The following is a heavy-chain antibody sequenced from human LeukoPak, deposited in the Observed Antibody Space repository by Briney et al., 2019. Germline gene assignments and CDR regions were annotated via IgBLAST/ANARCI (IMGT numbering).Heavy chain of an antibody. J-gene: IGHJ1*01. CDR1: GYTLTELS. CDR2: FDPEDGET. D-gene: IGHD6-6*01. Sequence: GASVTVSCKVSGYTLTELSMHWVRQAPGKGLEWMGGFDPEDGETIYAQKFQGRVTMTEDTSTDTAYMELSSLRSEDTAVYYCATARYSSSSVDFQHWGQGTLVTVSS. V-gene: IGHV1-24*01. CDR3: ATARYSSSSVDFQH.